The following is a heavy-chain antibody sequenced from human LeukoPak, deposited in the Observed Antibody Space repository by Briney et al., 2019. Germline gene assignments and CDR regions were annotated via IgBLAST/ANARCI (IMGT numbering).Heavy chain of an antibody. D-gene: IGHD6-13*01. CDR1: GGTFSSYE. Sequence: GASVKVSCKASGGTFSSYEISWVRQAPGQGLEWMGGIIPMFGTAKYAQKFQGRVTITADESTSTAYMELSSLRSEDTAVYYCASSSSWLDFLFDIWGQGTMVTVSS. CDR3: ASSSSWLDFLFDI. J-gene: IGHJ3*02. CDR2: IIPMFGTA. V-gene: IGHV1-69*13.